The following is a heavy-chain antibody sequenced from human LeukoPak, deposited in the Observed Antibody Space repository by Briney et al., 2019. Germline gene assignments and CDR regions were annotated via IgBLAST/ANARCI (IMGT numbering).Heavy chain of an antibody. V-gene: IGHV4-39*07. CDR3: ARMVDSSGYYPDAFDI. CDR1: GGFISSSNSH. D-gene: IGHD3-22*01. Sequence: SETLSLTCTVSGGFISSSNSHWGWIRQPPGKGLEWVGTIYYSGSTYYKSSLKSRVTMSVDASKNQFSLKLSSVTAADTAVYYCARMVDSSGYYPDAFDIWGQGTMVTVSS. J-gene: IGHJ3*02. CDR2: IYYSGST.